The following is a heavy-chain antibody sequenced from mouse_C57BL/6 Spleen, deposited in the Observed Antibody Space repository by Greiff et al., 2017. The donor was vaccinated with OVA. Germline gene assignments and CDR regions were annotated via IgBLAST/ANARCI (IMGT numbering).Heavy chain of an antibody. CDR2: IDPNSGGT. J-gene: IGHJ1*03. CDR1: GYTFTSYW. D-gene: IGHD1-1*01. Sequence: QVQLQQPGAELVKPGASVKLSCKASGYTFTSYWMHWVKQRPGRGLEWIGRIDPNSGGTKYNEKFKSKATLTVDKPSSTAYMQLSSLTSEDSAVYYGASGGVTTVVYWYFDVWGTGTTVTVSS. CDR3: ASGGVTTVVYWYFDV. V-gene: IGHV1-72*01.